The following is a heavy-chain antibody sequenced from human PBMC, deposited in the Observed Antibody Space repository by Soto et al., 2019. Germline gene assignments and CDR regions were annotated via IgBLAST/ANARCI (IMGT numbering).Heavy chain of an antibody. CDR2: ITSRSSPI. D-gene: IGHD3-10*01. CDR3: ARDSGWAFDI. V-gene: IGHV3-48*01. J-gene: IGHJ3*02. Sequence: GGSLRLSCAASGFTFSSYSMDWVRQAPGKGLEWVSYITSRSSPINYADSVKGRFTISRDNAKNSLYLQMNSLRAEDTAVYYCARDSGWAFDIWGQGTMVTVSS. CDR1: GFTFSSYS.